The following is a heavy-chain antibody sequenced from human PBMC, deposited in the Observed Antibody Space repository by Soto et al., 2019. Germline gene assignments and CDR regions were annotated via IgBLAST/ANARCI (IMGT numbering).Heavy chain of an antibody. J-gene: IGHJ4*02. CDR2: ISSSSSNK. Sequence: GGSLRLSCAASGFTFSTYSMNWVRQAPGKGLEWVSYISSSSSNKYYAVSVKGRFTISRDNAKNSLYLQMNSLRVEDTAVYYCARMTTSISPGCWGQGTLVTVSS. CDR1: GFTFSTYS. CDR3: ARMTTSISPGC. D-gene: IGHD2-2*01. V-gene: IGHV3-48*01.